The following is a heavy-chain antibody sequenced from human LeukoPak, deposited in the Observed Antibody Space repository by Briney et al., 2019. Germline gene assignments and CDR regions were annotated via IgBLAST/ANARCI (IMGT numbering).Heavy chain of an antibody. D-gene: IGHD1-1*01. V-gene: IGHV4-30-2*01. CDR1: RGAVKGNGVD. CDR3: ARAYRGWSNWFDP. J-gene: IGHJ5*02. CDR2: IDHSEST. Sequence: TLANPCTSSRGAVKGNGVDWGGSRKPKGKDLEWIGYIDHSESTYYNPALKSRVTISVDKSKNQFSLKLSSVTAADTAVYYCARAYRGWSNWFDPWGQGTLVTVSS.